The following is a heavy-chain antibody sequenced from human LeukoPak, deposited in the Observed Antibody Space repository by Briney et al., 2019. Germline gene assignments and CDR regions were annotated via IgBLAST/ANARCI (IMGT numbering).Heavy chain of an antibody. CDR2: ISGSGGST. CDR1: GFTFSSYA. D-gene: IGHD3-22*01. J-gene: IGHJ4*02. V-gene: IGHV3-23*01. Sequence: PGGSLRLSCAASGFTFSSYAMSWVRQAPGKGLEWVSAISGSGGSTYYADSVKGRFTISRDNSKNTLYLQMNSLRAEDTVVYYCAGITMIVVVITTFDYWGQGTLVTVSS. CDR3: AGITMIVVVITTFDY.